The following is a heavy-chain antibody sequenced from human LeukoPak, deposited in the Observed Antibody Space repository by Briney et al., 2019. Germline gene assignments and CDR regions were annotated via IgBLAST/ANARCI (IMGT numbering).Heavy chain of an antibody. J-gene: IGHJ4*02. CDR2: IYYGGST. CDR1: GGSISGYF. CDR3: ARHYGSGTYPLDY. Sequence: SETLSLTCTVSGGSISGYFWSWIRQPPGKGLEWVGYIYYGGSTNYNPSLKSRVTISVDTSKNQFSLRLSSVTAADTAVYYCARHYGSGTYPLDYWGQGTLVTVSS. V-gene: IGHV4-59*08. D-gene: IGHD3-10*01.